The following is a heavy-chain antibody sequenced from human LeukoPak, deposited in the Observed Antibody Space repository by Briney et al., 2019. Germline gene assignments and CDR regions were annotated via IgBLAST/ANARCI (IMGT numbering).Heavy chain of an antibody. J-gene: IGHJ5*02. D-gene: IGHD4-23*01. CDR1: GYTFTSYD. CDR3: AKGNGQRWSDNWFDP. CDR2: MNPNSGNT. V-gene: IGHV1-8*01. Sequence: ASLKVSCKASGYTFTSYDINWVRQATGQGLEWMGWMNPNSGNTGYAQKFQGRVTMTSNTSISTDYMELSSLRSEDTAVYYCAKGNGQRWSDNWFDPWGQGTLVTVSS.